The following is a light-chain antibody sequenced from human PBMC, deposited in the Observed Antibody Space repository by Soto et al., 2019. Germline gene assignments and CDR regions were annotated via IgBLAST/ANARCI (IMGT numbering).Light chain of an antibody. CDR3: QQRSNWPPLT. CDR1: QSVSSY. CDR2: DAS. V-gene: IGKV3-11*01. Sequence: EIVLTQSPATLSLSPGERATLSCRASQSVSSYLAWYQQKPGQAPRLLIYDASNSATGIPARFSASGSGTDFTLTIRSLEPEDFAVYYCQQRSNWPPLTFGGGTKVEIK. J-gene: IGKJ4*01.